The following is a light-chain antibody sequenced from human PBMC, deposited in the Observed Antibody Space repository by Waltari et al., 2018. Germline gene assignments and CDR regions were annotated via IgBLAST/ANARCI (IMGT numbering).Light chain of an antibody. J-gene: IGLJ3*02. CDR3: SSYAGSVV. CDR2: GVN. Sequence: QSALTQPASVSGSRGQSITISCTGRSSDIGSYIVVSWYQHHPGKAPKLLIYGVNNRPSGVSNRFSGSKSGNTASLTISGLQAEDEADYYCSSYAGSVVFGGGTKLTVL. V-gene: IGLV2-23*02. CDR1: SSDIGSYIV.